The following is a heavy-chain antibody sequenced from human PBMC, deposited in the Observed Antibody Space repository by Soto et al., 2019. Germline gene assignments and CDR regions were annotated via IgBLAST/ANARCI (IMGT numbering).Heavy chain of an antibody. CDR1: GFTFSSYA. Sequence: PGGSLRLSCAASGFTFSSYAMSWVRQAPGKGLEWVSAISGSGGSTYYADSVKGRFTISRDNSKNALYLQMNSLRAEDTAVYYCAKARYDFWSGYYIYYWGQGTLVTVSS. J-gene: IGHJ4*02. CDR2: ISGSGGST. D-gene: IGHD3-3*01. V-gene: IGHV3-23*01. CDR3: AKARYDFWSGYYIYY.